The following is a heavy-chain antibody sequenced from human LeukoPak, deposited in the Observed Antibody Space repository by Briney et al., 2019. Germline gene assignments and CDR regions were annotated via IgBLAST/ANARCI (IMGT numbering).Heavy chain of an antibody. Sequence: PGGSLRLSCAASGFTVSSNYMSWVRQAPGKGLEWVSVIYSGGSTYYADSVKGRFTISRDNSKNTLYLQMSSLRAENTAVYYCARAPIAAAATDYWGQGTLVTVSS. CDR2: IYSGGST. CDR1: GFTVSSNY. D-gene: IGHD6-13*01. V-gene: IGHV3-53*01. CDR3: ARAPIAAAATDY. J-gene: IGHJ4*02.